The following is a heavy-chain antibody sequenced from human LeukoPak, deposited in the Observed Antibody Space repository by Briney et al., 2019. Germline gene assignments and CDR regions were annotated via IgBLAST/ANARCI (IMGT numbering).Heavy chain of an antibody. D-gene: IGHD3-22*01. Sequence: PGGSLRLSCAASGFTFSSYSMNWVRQAPGKGLEWVANIKQDGSEKYYVDSVKGRFTISRDNAKNSLYLQMNSLRAEDTAVYYCARGSGFYSSGLTYYFDYWGQGTLVTVSS. CDR1: GFTFSSYS. V-gene: IGHV3-7*01. CDR3: ARGSGFYSSGLTYYFDY. J-gene: IGHJ4*02. CDR2: IKQDGSEK.